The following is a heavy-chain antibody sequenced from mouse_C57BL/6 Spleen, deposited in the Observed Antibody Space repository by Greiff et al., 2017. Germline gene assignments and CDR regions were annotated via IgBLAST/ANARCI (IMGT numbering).Heavy chain of an antibody. CDR3: AREELLYYYAMDY. Sequence: DVQLQESGPGLVKPSQSLSLTCSVTGYSITSGYYWNWIRQFPGNKLEWMGYISYDGSNNYNPSLKNRISITRDTSKNQFFLKLNSVTTEDTATYYCAREELLYYYAMDYWGQGTSVTVSS. CDR2: ISYDGSN. V-gene: IGHV3-6*01. J-gene: IGHJ4*01. CDR1: GYSITSGYY. D-gene: IGHD1-3*01.